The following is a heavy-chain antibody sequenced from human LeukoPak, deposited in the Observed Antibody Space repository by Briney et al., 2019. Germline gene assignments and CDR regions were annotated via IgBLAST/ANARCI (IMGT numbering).Heavy chain of an antibody. CDR1: GGSFSGYY. J-gene: IGHJ3*02. D-gene: IGHD3-9*01. Sequence: PSETLSLTCAVYGGSFSGYYWSWIRQPPGKGLEWIGEINHSGSTNYNPSLKSRVTISVDTSKNQFSLKLSSVPAADTAVYYCARALHVLRYFDWFRQDAFDIWGQGTMVTVSS. CDR3: ARALHVLRYFDWFRQDAFDI. CDR2: INHSGST. V-gene: IGHV4-34*01.